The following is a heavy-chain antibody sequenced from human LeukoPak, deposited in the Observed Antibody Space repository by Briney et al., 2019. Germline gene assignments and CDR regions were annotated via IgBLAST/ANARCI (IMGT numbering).Heavy chain of an antibody. Sequence: PGGTLRLSCAASGFTFSNYAMSWVRQAPGKGLEWVSGISGSGGSTYYADSVKGRFTISRDNSKNTLYLQMNSLRAEDTAVYYCAKDGESYDFWSGYLFDYWGQGTLVTVSS. CDR2: ISGSGGST. V-gene: IGHV3-23*01. J-gene: IGHJ4*02. CDR3: AKDGESYDFWSGYLFDY. CDR1: GFTFSNYA. D-gene: IGHD3-3*01.